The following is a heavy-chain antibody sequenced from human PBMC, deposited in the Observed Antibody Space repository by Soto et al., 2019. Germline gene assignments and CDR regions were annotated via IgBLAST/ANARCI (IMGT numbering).Heavy chain of an antibody. J-gene: IGHJ6*02. V-gene: IGHV1-18*01. CDR1: GYTFSSYS. D-gene: IGHD3-10*01. CDR2: ISGYNGNT. Sequence: QVQLVQSGAEVKKPGASVKVSCKTSGYTFSSYSISWVRQAPGQGLEWMGWISGYNGNTLYAQKRQGRVTMNTETSTSTASMELRSLRSDDTVVYLSAGDIGAGEDVWGQGTTVTVSS. CDR3: AGDIGAGEDV.